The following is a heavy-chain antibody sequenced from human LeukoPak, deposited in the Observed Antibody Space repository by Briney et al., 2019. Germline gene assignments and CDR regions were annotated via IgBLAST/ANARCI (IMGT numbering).Heavy chain of an antibody. CDR1: GGSISSYY. CDR3: ARHLGVVPYYYYGMDV. J-gene: IGHJ6*02. CDR2: IYYSGST. D-gene: IGHD3-3*01. V-gene: IGHV4-59*08. Sequence: SETLSLTCTVSGGSISSYYWSWIRQPPGKGLEWIGYIYYSGSTNCNPSLKSRVTISVDTSKNQFSLKLSSVTAADTAVYYCARHLGVVPYYYYGMDVWGQGTTVTVSS.